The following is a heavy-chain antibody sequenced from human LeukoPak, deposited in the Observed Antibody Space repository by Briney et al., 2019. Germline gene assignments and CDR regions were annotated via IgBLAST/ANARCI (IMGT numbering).Heavy chain of an antibody. CDR1: GFTFSSYS. V-gene: IGHV3-48*01. J-gene: IGHJ4*02. D-gene: IGHD6-13*01. CDR3: AREIRGCSSL. CDR2: ISSGSSTI. Sequence: GGSLRLSCAASGFTFSSYSMNWVRQAPGKGLEWVSYISSGSSTIYYADSVKGRFTISRDNAKNSLYLQMNSLRAEDTAVYYCAREIRGCSSLWGQGTLVTVSS.